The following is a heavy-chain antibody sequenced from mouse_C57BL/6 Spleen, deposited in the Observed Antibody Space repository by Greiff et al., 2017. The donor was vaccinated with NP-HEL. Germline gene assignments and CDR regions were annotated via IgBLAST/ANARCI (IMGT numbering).Heavy chain of an antibody. CDR2: IWSGGST. CDR3: ARRFGYNYYAMDY. J-gene: IGHJ4*01. CDR1: GFSFPSYG. Sequence: QVPLQQSGPGLVQPSQRLSIPCTVSGFSFPSYGVHCVRQSPGKGLEWLGVIWSGGSTDYTAAFISRLSISKDNSKSQVYFKTDMLQADDTAIYYCARRFGYNYYAMDYWGQGTSVTVSS. D-gene: IGHD2-2*01. V-gene: IGHV2-2*01.